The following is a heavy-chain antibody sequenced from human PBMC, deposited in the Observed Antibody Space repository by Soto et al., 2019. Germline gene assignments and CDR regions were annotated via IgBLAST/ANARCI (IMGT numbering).Heavy chain of an antibody. Sequence: ETLSLTCAVYGGSFSGYYWSWIRQPPGKGLEWIGEINHSGSTNYNPSLKSRVTISVDTSKNQFSLKLSSVTAADTAVYYCARVGFSGLPNDYWGQGTLVTVSS. V-gene: IGHV4-34*01. J-gene: IGHJ4*02. CDR2: INHSGST. CDR1: GGSFSGYY. D-gene: IGHD2-15*01. CDR3: ARVGFSGLPNDY.